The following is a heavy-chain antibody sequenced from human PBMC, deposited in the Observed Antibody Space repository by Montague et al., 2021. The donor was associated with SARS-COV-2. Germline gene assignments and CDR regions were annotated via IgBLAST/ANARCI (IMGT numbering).Heavy chain of an antibody. Sequence: SETLSLTCTVSGGSVSSSPYYWGWIRQPPGRGLERVGCISYSGRTYFSPSLKSRLTISVDSSENQFSLRLSSVTAADTAVYYCASSYYYGSGTYVYNYYMDVWGKGTTVTVSS. CDR2: ISYSGRT. J-gene: IGHJ6*03. D-gene: IGHD3-10*01. CDR1: GGSVSSSPYY. CDR3: ASSYYYGSGTYVYNYYMDV. V-gene: IGHV4-39*01.